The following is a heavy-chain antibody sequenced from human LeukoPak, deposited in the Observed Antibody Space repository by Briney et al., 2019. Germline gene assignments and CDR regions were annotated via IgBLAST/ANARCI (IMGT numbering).Heavy chain of an antibody. CDR2: IYYSGSA. J-gene: IGHJ4*02. Sequence: SETLSLTCTVSGGSISSSGYYWGWIRQPPGKGLEWIASIYYSGSAYYNPSLKSRVTISVDTSKNQLSLKLSSVTAADTAVYYCARYIAAAGSVDYWGQGTLVTVSS. CDR3: ARYIAAAGSVDY. CDR1: GGSISSSGYY. V-gene: IGHV4-39*01. D-gene: IGHD6-13*01.